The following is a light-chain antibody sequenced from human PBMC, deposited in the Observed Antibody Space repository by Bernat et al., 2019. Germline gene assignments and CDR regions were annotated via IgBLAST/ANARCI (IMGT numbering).Light chain of an antibody. V-gene: IGKV1-5*03. CDR2: RAS. CDR3: QQYDTSWT. Sequence: DIEMTQSPSTLSASVGDRVSITCRASQSIDWWLAWYQQKPGKAPNLLIYRASTLQPGVPSRFSGSGPGTEFTLTIRSLQPEDFATYYCQQYDTSWTFGQGTRVEIK. J-gene: IGKJ1*01. CDR1: QSIDWW.